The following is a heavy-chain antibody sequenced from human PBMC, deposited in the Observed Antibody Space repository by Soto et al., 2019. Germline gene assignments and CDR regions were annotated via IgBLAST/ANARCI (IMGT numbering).Heavy chain of an antibody. V-gene: IGHV1-3*01. CDR2: INAGYGNT. D-gene: IGHD7-27*01. CDR1: GYTFSSYA. J-gene: IGHJ4*02. Sequence: ASVKVSCKASGYTFSSYAMHWVRQAPGQRLEWMGWINAGYGNTKSSQKFQDRVTISRDTSASTAYMELTSLRSEDTAVYYCARDTGDGTFDFWGQGTLVTVFS. CDR3: ARDTGDGTFDF.